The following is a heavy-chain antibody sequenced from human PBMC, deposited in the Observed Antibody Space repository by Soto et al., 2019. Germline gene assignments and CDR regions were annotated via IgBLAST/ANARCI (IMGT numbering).Heavy chain of an antibody. J-gene: IGHJ4*02. CDR3: ARESEDLTSNFDY. CDR1: GFTFTRYS. CDR2: ISSTTNYI. Sequence: EVQLVESVGGLVKPGGSLRLSCAASGFTFTRYSMNWVRQAPGKGLEWGSSISSTTNYIYYADSMKGRFTVSRDNAKNSVYLEMNSLSAEDTAVYYCARESEDLTSNFDYWGQGTLVTVSS. V-gene: IGHV3-21*01.